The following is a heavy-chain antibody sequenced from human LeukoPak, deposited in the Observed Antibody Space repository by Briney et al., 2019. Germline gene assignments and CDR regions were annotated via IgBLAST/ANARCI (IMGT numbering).Heavy chain of an antibody. CDR3: ASAPLENGDFYFDY. J-gene: IGHJ4*02. V-gene: IGHV3-30-3*01. CDR1: GFTFSSYA. D-gene: IGHD4-17*01. CDR2: ISYDESNK. Sequence: PGGSLRLSCAASGFTFSSYAMHWVRQAPGKGLEWVAVISYDESNKYYADSVKGRFTISRDNSKNTLYLQMNSLRAEDTAVYYCASAPLENGDFYFDYWGQGTLVTVSS.